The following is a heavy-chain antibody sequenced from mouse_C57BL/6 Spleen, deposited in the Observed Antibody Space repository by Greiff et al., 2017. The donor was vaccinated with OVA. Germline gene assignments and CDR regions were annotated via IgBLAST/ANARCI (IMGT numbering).Heavy chain of an antibody. D-gene: IGHD1-1*01. Sequence: VQLQQSGPELVKPGASVKMSCKASGYTFTDYNMHWVKQSHGKSLEWIGYINPNNGGTSYNQKFKGKATLTVNKSSSTAYMELRSLTSEDSAVYYCARGANTTVYDWYFDVWGTGTTVTVSS. V-gene: IGHV1-22*01. J-gene: IGHJ1*03. CDR1: GYTFTDYN. CDR3: ARGANTTVYDWYFDV. CDR2: INPNNGGT.